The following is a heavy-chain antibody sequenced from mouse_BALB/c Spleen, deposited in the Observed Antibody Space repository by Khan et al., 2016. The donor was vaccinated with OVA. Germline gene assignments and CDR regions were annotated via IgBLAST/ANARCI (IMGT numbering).Heavy chain of an antibody. D-gene: IGHD1-1*01. Sequence: VQLKESGPGLLKPSQSLSLTCTVTGYSFTSDYAWNWIRQFPGNKLEWMAYISYIGNTTYSPSFRNRPSFTPDTSKNPSFLQLNSVTTEDTATDYCASGRLLMRYPDYFDYWGQGTTLTVSS. CDR2: ISYIGNT. CDR1: GYSFTSDYA. V-gene: IGHV3-2*02. J-gene: IGHJ2*01. CDR3: ASGRLLMRYPDYFDY.